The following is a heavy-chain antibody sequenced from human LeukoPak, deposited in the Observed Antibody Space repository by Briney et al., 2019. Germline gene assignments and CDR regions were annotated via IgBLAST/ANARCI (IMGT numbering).Heavy chain of an antibody. J-gene: IGHJ4*02. CDR1: GFTFSSYG. Sequence: PGRSLRLSCAASGFTFSSYGMHWVRQAPGKGLEWVSLIWYDGSNKYYADSVKGRFTIFRDNSKNTLYLQMNSLRAEDTAVYYCARDWGKGDYWGQGTLVTVSS. CDR3: ARDWGKGDY. CDR2: IWYDGSNK. V-gene: IGHV3-33*01. D-gene: IGHD3-16*01.